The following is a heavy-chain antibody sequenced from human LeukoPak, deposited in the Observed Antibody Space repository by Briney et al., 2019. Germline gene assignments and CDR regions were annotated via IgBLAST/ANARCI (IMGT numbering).Heavy chain of an antibody. CDR3: AKVGVRGCSSSTCFIY. J-gene: IGHJ4*02. Sequence: GGSLRLSCAASGFTFRNYALSWVRQAPGKGLEWVSAIGGSGDTTYYADSVKGRFTISRDNSKNTLYLQMNSLRPDDTAVYYCAKVGVRGCSSSTCFIYWGQGTLVTVS. D-gene: IGHD2-2*01. CDR2: IGGSGDTT. V-gene: IGHV3-23*01. CDR1: GFTFRNYA.